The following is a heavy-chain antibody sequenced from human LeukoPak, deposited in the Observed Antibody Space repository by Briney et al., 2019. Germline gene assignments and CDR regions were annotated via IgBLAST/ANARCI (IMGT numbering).Heavy chain of an antibody. CDR1: GGTFSSYA. V-gene: IGHV1-69*04. Sequence: GASVKVSCKASGGTFSSYAISWVRQAPGQVLEWMGRIIPILGIANYAQKFQGRVTITADKSTSTAYMELSSLRSEDTAVYYCARAMLVVVDAFDIWGQETMVTVSS. D-gene: IGHD3-22*01. CDR2: IIPILGIA. CDR3: ARAMLVVVDAFDI. J-gene: IGHJ3*02.